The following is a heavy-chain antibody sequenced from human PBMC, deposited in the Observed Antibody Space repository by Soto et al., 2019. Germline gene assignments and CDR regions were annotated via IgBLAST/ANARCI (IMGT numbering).Heavy chain of an antibody. Sequence: QLQLQESGPGLVKPSETLSLTCSVSDDSINSDKYYWGWIRQPPGKGLEWRGSIYYRGNAYYNPSHQTRVTIPLDKSKSQFSLKLNSVTAAASAVYFCARLEGLATISYYFDFWGPGALVTVSS. CDR3: ARLEGLATISYYFDF. CDR1: DDSINSDKYY. CDR2: IYYRGNA. D-gene: IGHD3-9*01. J-gene: IGHJ4*02. V-gene: IGHV4-39*01.